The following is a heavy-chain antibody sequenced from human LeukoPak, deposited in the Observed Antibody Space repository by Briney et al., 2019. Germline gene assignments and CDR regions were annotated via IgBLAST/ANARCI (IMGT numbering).Heavy chain of an antibody. Sequence: PSETLSLTCAVSGGSFSGYYWSWIRQPPGKGLEWIWEINHSGSTNYNPSLKSRVTISVDTSKNQFSLKLNSVTAADTAVYYCARGGVLWFGGLSYYFDYWGQGTLVTVSS. V-gene: IGHV4-34*01. CDR3: ARGGVLWFGGLSYYFDY. CDR2: INHSGST. CDR1: GGSFSGYY. J-gene: IGHJ4*02. D-gene: IGHD3-10*01.